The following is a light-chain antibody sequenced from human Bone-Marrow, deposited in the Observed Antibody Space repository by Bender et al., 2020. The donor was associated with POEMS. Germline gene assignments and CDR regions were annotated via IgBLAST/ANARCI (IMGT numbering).Light chain of an antibody. V-gene: IGLV1-47*01. CDR1: SSNIGSNY. CDR2: RND. J-gene: IGLJ2*01. CDR3: QSYDSNLNDVV. Sequence: QSMMTQPPSTSGTPGQRVTISCSGSSSNIGSNYVYWYQQLPGAAPKPLIYRNDQRASGVPDRFSGSKSGTSASLAITGLQAEDEADYYCQSYDSNLNDVVFGGGTKLTVL.